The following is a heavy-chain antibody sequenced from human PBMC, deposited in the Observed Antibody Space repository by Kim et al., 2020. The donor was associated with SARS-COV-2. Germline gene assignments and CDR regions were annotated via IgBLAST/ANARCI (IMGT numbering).Heavy chain of an antibody. Sequence: ARLTVSRDNSKNTLYLQMNSLRDEDTALYYCAKVVVMDGYNYYYYYGMDVWGQGTAVTVSS. D-gene: IGHD3-22*01. CDR3: AKVVVMDGYNYYYYYGMDV. J-gene: IGHJ6*02. V-gene: IGHV3-23*01.